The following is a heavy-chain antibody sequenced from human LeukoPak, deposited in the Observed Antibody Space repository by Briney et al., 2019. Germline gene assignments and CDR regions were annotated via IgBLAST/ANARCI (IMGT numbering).Heavy chain of an antibody. J-gene: IGHJ4*02. CDR1: GFSFSTYA. Sequence: PGGSLRLSCAASGFSFSTYAMSWVRQAPGKGLEWVSGVNGNGGSTSYADSVKGRFTISRDKSKNTLYLQMNSLRAEDTAVYYCAKVQVAVAWGGFDYWGQGTLVTVSS. CDR3: AKVQVAVAWGGFDY. V-gene: IGHV3-23*01. CDR2: VNGNGGST. D-gene: IGHD2-15*01.